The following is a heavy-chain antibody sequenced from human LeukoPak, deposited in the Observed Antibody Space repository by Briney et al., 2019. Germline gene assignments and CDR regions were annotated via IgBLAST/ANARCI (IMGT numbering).Heavy chain of an antibody. D-gene: IGHD3-22*01. CDR3: ARDSPGDSSGSGY. Sequence: SETLSLTCTVSGGSISSSSYYWGWIRQPPGKGLEWIGSIYYSGSTYYNPSLKSRVTISVDTSKNQFSLKLSSVTAADTAVYYCARDSPGDSSGSGYWGQGTLVTVSS. J-gene: IGHJ4*02. CDR2: IYYSGST. V-gene: IGHV4-39*02. CDR1: GGSISSSSYY.